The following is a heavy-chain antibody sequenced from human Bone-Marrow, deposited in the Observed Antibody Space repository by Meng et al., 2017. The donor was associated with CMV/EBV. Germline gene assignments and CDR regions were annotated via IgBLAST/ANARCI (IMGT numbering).Heavy chain of an antibody. J-gene: IGHJ4*02. Sequence: LSCAASAFSFSNYNMKWVRQAPGKGLEWVSVIDSGGRTYYADSVKGRFTISRDNSKNTVYLQMNSLRAEDTAVYYCARLFDGDYPNYWGQGTLVTVSS. CDR3: ARLFDGDYPNY. V-gene: IGHV3-66*01. CDR1: AFSFSNYN. CDR2: IDSGGRT. D-gene: IGHD4-17*01.